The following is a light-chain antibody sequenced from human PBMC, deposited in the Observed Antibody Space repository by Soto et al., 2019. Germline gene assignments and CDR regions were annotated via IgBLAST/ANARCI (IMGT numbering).Light chain of an antibody. J-gene: IGLJ2*01. CDR3: QSYDSSLSGSVV. CDR2: GNS. CDR1: SSNIGAGYD. V-gene: IGLV1-40*01. Sequence: QSVLTQPPSVSGAPGQRVTISCTGSSSNIGAGYDVQWYQQLPETAPKLLIYGNSNRPSGVPDRFSGSKSGTSASLAITGLQTEDEADYYCQSYDSSLSGSVVFGGETKLTVL.